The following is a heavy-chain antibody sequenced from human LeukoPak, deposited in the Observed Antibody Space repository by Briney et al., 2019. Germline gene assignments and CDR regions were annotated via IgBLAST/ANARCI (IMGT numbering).Heavy chain of an antibody. CDR2: ISYDGSNK. V-gene: IGHV3-30*18. Sequence: GGSLRLSCAASGFTFSSYGMHWVRQAPGKGLEWVAVISYDGSNKYCADSVKGRFTISRDNSKNTLYLQMNSLRAEDTAVYYCAKDMGLDYYFDYWGQGTLVTVSS. CDR3: AKDMGLDYYFDY. D-gene: IGHD3/OR15-3a*01. J-gene: IGHJ4*02. CDR1: GFTFSSYG.